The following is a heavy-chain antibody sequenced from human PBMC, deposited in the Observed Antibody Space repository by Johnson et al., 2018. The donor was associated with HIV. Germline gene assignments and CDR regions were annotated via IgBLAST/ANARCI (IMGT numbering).Heavy chain of an antibody. CDR1: GFTFSSFA. Sequence: QMLLVESGGGVVQPGRSLRLSCAASGFTFSSFAMHWVRQTPGNGLEWVSIISYSGSNKYYADSVKGRFTISRDNSKNTLYLQMNTLRAEDTAVYYCARGGVLHDGFDIRGLGTMVTFSS. J-gene: IGHJ3*02. CDR3: ARGGVLHDGFDI. CDR2: ISYSGSNK. D-gene: IGHD3-10*01. V-gene: IGHV3-30*04.